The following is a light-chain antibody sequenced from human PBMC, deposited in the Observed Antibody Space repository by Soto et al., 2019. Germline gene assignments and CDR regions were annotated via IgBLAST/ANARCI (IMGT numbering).Light chain of an antibody. J-gene: IGKJ1*01. CDR2: GAS. V-gene: IGKV3-15*01. CDR1: QSVRTN. CDR3: QQYNDNWPT. Sequence: EIVLTQSPGTLSLSPGERATLFFRASQSVRTNLAWYQHKPGQSPRLLIYGASNRATGFPARFSGSGSGTEFTLTINGLQSEDFAVYYCQQYNDNWPTFGQGTKVDIK.